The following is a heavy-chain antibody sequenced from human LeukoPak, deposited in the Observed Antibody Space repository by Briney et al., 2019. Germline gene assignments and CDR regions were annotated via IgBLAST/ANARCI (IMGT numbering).Heavy chain of an antibody. CDR1: GYTFTGYY. V-gene: IGHV1-2*02. J-gene: IGHJ4*02. Sequence: ASVKVSCKASGYTFTGYYMHWVRQAPGQGLEWLGWINPNSGGTNYAQKFQGRVTMTRDTSISTAYMELSRLRSDDTAVYYCARDERYDSSGYPFDYWGQGTLVTVSS. CDR2: INPNSGGT. D-gene: IGHD3-22*01. CDR3: ARDERYDSSGYPFDY.